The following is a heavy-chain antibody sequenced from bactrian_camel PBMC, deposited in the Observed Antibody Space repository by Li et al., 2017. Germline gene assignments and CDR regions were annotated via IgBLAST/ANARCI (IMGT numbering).Heavy chain of an antibody. J-gene: IGHJ6*01. CDR1: GYTYSTWNC. D-gene: IGHD7*01. CDR3: VRRIGVVASTTGDFGY. CDR2: IYSDESST. V-gene: IGHV3S6*01. Sequence: HVQLVESGGGSAQAGGSLRLSCVASGYTYSTWNCMGWFRQAPGKGLEWGSGIYSDESSTGYEDSVKGRFTISRDNAKNTLYLQTNNLKPEDTAVYYCVRRIGVVASTTGDFGYWGQGTQVTVS.